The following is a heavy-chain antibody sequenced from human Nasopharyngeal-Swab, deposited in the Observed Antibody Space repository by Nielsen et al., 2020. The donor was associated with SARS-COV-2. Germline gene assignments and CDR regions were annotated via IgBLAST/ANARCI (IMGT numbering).Heavy chain of an antibody. V-gene: IGHV3-11*06. J-gene: IGHJ4*02. D-gene: IGHD2-2*01. CDR2: ISSSSSYT. Sequence: GESLKISCAASGFTFSDYYMSWIRQAPGKGLEWVSYISSSSSYTNYADSVKGRFTISRDNAKNSLYLQMNSLRAEDTAVYYCARAGRYQLQTHPFDYWGQGTLVTVSS. CDR1: GFTFSDYY. CDR3: ARAGRYQLQTHPFDY.